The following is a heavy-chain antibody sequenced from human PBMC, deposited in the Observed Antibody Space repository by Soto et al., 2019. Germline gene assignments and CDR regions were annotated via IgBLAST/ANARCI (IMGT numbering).Heavy chain of an antibody. D-gene: IGHD2-21*01. Sequence: QVQLVESGGGVVQPGTSLRLACAASGFTLSNIGMQWVRQAPGKGLEWVAVISAGGNTKYYADSVKGRFTISRDNSKNTLFLQMNSLRTEDTAVYYCAKESGGERYAAYF. CDR3: AKESGGERYAAYF. V-gene: IGHV3-30*18. CDR2: ISAGGNTK. J-gene: IGHJ4*01. CDR1: GFTLSNIG.